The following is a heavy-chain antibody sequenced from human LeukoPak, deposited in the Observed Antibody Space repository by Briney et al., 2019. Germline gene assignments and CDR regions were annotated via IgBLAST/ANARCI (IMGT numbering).Heavy chain of an antibody. CDR1: GYTFTSYA. CDR2: INAGNGNT. V-gene: IGHV1-3*01. CDR3: ARDGPPLTVISRADAFDI. J-gene: IGHJ3*02. Sequence: ASVKVSCKASGYTFTSYAMHWVRQAPGQRLEWMGWINAGNGNTKYSQKFQGRVTITRDTSPSTAYMELSSLRSEDTAVYYCARDGPPLTVISRADAFDIWGQGTMVTVSS. D-gene: IGHD4-17*01.